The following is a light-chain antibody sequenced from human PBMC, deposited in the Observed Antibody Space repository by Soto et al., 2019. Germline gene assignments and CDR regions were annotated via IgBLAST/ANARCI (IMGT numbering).Light chain of an antibody. CDR1: SSDVGSYNL. Sequence: HSVLTQPASVSGSPLQSITISCTGTSSDVGSYNLVSWYQQHPGKAPKLMIYEVSKRPSGVSNRFSGSKSGNTASLTISGLQAEDEADYYCCSYAGSSTFHYVFGTGTKVTVL. J-gene: IGLJ1*01. CDR3: CSYAGSSTFHYV. CDR2: EVS. V-gene: IGLV2-23*02.